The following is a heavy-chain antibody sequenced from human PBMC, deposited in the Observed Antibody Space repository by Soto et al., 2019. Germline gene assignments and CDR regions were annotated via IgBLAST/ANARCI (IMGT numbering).Heavy chain of an antibody. D-gene: IGHD2-15*01. CDR3: VGGYCSGGTCYLRYYYYGMDV. CDR1: GGSISSSSYY. CDR2: IYYSGST. Sequence: QLQLQESGPGLVKPSETLSLTCTVSGGSISSSSYYWGWIRQPPGKGLEWIGSIYYSGSTYYNPSLKSRVTISVDTSKNQFSLKLSSVTAADTAVYYCVGGYCSGGTCYLRYYYYGMDVWGQGTTVTVSS. J-gene: IGHJ6*02. V-gene: IGHV4-39*01.